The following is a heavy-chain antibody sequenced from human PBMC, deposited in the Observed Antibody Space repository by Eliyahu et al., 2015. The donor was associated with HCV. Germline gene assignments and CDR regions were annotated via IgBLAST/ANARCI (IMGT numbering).Heavy chain of an antibody. D-gene: IGHD6-13*01. J-gene: IGHJ4*02. V-gene: IGHV3-7*03. CDR2: IKPDGSDE. CDR1: GXTFSNYW. Sequence: EVHLVGSGGGXVXPXGSLRLSCXASGXTFSNYWMNWVRQAPGKGLEWXANIKPDGSDENYVDSVKGRFTISRDNAKNSVSLQMNSLRAEDTAVYYCATISAAAFDYWGRGILVTVSS. CDR3: ATISAAAFDY.